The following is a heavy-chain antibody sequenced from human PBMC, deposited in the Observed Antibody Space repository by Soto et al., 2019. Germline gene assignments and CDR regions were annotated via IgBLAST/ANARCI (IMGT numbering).Heavy chain of an antibody. CDR3: AKRSNYYDSSGYSAPYDY. Sequence: GGSLRLSCAASGFTFSSYAMSWVRQAPGKGLEWVSAISGSGGSTYYADSVKGRFTISRDNSKNTLYLQMNSLRAEDTAVYYCAKRSNYYDSSGYSAPYDYWGQGTLVTVSP. J-gene: IGHJ4*02. CDR2: ISGSGGST. V-gene: IGHV3-23*01. D-gene: IGHD3-22*01. CDR1: GFTFSSYA.